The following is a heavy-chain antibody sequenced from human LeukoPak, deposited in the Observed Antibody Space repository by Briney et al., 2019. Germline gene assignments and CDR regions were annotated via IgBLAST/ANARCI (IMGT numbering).Heavy chain of an antibody. CDR1: GGSISSSSYY. CDR3: ARRSGYEIVDY. Sequence: PSETLSLTCTVSGGSISSSSYYWGWIRQPPGKGLEWIGSIYYSGSTYYNPSLKSRVTISVDTSKNQFSLKLSSVTAADTAVYYCARRSGYEIVDYWGQGTLVTVSS. V-gene: IGHV4-39*01. J-gene: IGHJ4*02. D-gene: IGHD5-12*01. CDR2: IYYSGST.